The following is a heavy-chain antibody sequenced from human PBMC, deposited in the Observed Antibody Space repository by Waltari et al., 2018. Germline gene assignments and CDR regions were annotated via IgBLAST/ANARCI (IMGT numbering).Heavy chain of an antibody. V-gene: IGHV1-2*06. CDR1: GYTFTGYY. CDR3: ARDAGSSSDY. J-gene: IGHJ4*02. Sequence: QVQLVQSGAEVKKPGASVKVSCKASGYTFTGYYMHWVRQAPGQGLEWMGRIKPNRGGTNYAHKFQGRVTMTRDTSISTAYMELSRLRSDDTAVYYCARDAGSSSDYWGQGTLVTVSS. D-gene: IGHD6-6*01. CDR2: IKPNRGGT.